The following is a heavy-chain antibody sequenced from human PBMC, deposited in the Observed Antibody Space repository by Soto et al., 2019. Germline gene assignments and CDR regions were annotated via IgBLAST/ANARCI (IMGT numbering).Heavy chain of an antibody. CDR1: GGSVRTGSYH. Sequence: SETLSLTCSVSGGSVRTGSYHWSWIRQPPGKGLEWIGFIPNNGSPDYNPSLKSVVVVSIDRSKNQFSLKVNSVTAADTAVYFCARIGWGGDSWGQGTLVTVSS. CDR3: ARIGWGGDS. CDR2: IPNNGSP. D-gene: IGHD6-19*01. J-gene: IGHJ4*02. V-gene: IGHV4-61*01.